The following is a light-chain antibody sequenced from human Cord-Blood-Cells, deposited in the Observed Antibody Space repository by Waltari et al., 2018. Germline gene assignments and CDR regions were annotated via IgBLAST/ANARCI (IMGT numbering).Light chain of an antibody. Sequence: EIVMTQSPAPLSVSPGERATLPCRASQRVSSNLAWYQQKPGQAPRLLIYGASTRATGIPARFSGSGSGTEFTLTISSLQSEDFAVYYCQQYNNWPPWTFGQGTKVEIK. J-gene: IGKJ1*01. CDR3: QQYNNWPPWT. CDR1: QRVSSN. CDR2: GAS. V-gene: IGKV3-15*01.